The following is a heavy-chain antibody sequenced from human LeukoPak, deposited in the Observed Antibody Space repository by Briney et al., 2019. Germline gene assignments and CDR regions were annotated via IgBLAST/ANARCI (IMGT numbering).Heavy chain of an antibody. Sequence: SETLSLTCTVSGGSISSYYWSWIRQPPGKGLEWIGYIYYSGSTNYNPSLKSRVTISVDTSKNQFSLKLSSVTAADTAVYYCAGGNSYGPPYYYYMDVWGKGTTVTVSS. V-gene: IGHV4-59*08. CDR3: AGGNSYGPPYYYYMDV. D-gene: IGHD5-18*01. J-gene: IGHJ6*03. CDR2: IYYSGST. CDR1: GGSISSYY.